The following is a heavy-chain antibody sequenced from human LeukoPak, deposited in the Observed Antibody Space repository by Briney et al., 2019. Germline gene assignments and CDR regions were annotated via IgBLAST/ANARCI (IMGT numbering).Heavy chain of an antibody. J-gene: IGHJ4*02. CDR2: IYSGGGT. CDR3: TRNRPETPLGY. Sequence: PGGSLRHSCAASGITVGNNYFSWVRQAPGKGLEWVALIYSGGGTVYADSVKGRFTISRDSSKNTLFLQMNSLKPEDTAMYHCTRNRPETPLGYWGQGTLVTVPS. D-gene: IGHD1-14*01. V-gene: IGHV3-53*01. CDR1: GITVGNNY.